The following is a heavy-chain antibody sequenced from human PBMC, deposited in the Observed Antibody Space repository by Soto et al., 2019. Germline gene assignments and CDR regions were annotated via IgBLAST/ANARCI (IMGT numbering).Heavy chain of an antibody. Sequence: ETLSPTGTDPGGAISSYYWSSILLPALKGLEWIGRIYTSGSTNYNPSLKSRVNMSLDTSKNQFSLKLISVTAAETAVYYFERDMTEGSGYSFDYWGQGTLVTIS. J-gene: IGHJ4*02. D-gene: IGHD3-22*01. V-gene: IGHV4-4*07. CDR1: GGAISSYY. CDR2: IYTSGST. CDR3: ERDMTEGSGYSFDY.